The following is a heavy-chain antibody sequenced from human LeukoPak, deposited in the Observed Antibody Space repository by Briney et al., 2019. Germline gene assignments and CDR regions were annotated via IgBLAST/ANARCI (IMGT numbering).Heavy chain of an antibody. J-gene: IGHJ3*02. CDR1: GLTFSSHW. Sequence: GGSLRLSCAASGLTFSSHWMHWVRQAPGKGLVWVSRITNDGSSTTYADSVKGRFTISRDNAKNSLYLQMNSLRVEDTAVYSCVRGESGIQENSFDIWGQGTLVTVSS. CDR3: VRGESGIQENSFDI. D-gene: IGHD2/OR15-2a*01. CDR2: ITNDGSST. V-gene: IGHV3-74*01.